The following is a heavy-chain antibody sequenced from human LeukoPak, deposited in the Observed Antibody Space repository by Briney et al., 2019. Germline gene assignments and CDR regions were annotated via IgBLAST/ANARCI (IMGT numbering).Heavy chain of an antibody. D-gene: IGHD6-19*01. J-gene: IGHJ4*02. CDR2: INDHGDTT. Sequence: PGGSLRLSCSASGFTFSSCAMHWVRQAPGMGLEYVSGINDHGDTTHYGDSVRGRVTISRDDSKNTVHLQMSSLRAEDTAVCYCVKDLSGWYSFDYWGQGTLVTVSS. CDR1: GFTFSSCA. V-gene: IGHV3-64D*09. CDR3: VKDLSGWYSFDY.